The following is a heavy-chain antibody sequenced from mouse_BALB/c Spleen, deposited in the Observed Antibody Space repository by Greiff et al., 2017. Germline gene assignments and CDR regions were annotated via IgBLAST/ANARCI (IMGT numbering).Heavy chain of an antibody. CDR1: GFTFTDYY. Sequence: DVKLVESGGGLVQPGGSLRLSCATSGFTFTDYYMSWVRQPPGKALEWLGFIRNKANGYTTEYSASVKGRFTISRDNSQSILYLQMNTLRAEDSATYYCARTARVPYAMDYWGQGTSVTVSS. CDR2: IRNKANGYTT. D-gene: IGHD3-1*01. CDR3: ARTARVPYAMDY. J-gene: IGHJ4*01. V-gene: IGHV7-3*02.